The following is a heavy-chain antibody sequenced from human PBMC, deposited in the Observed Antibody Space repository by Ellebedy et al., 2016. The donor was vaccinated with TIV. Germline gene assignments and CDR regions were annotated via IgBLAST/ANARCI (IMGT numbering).Heavy chain of an antibody. J-gene: IGHJ3*01. CDR1: GFPFSTYV. CDR2: IWSDGSSK. CDR3: ARGGYCSSTSCAPADAFDV. V-gene: IGHV3-33*01. Sequence: GESLKISCAASGFPFSTYVMHWVRQAPGKGLEWAAVIWSDGSSKSYADSVKGRFTISGDSSKNTVYLQMTSLRADDTAVYYCARGGYCSSTSCAPADAFDVWGPGTEVTISS. D-gene: IGHD2-2*01.